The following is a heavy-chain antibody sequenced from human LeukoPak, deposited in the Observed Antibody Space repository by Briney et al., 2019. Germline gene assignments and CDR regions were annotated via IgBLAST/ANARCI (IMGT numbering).Heavy chain of an antibody. CDR2: ISGSGGST. J-gene: IGHJ4*02. D-gene: IGHD6-19*01. CDR1: GFTFSSYA. V-gene: IGHV3-23*01. Sequence: GGSLRLSCAASGFTFSSYAMSWVRQAPGKGLEWVSAISGSGGSTYYADSVKGRFTISRDNSKNSLYLQMNSLRAEDTAVYYCARAGSYSSGWSRYFDYWGQGTLVTVSS. CDR3: ARAGSYSSGWSRYFDY.